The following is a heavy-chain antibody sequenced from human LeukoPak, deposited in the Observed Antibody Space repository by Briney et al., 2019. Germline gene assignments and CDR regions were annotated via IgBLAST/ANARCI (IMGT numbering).Heavy chain of an antibody. CDR2: IHYSGNT. CDR3: ARRIVGATTNWFDP. J-gene: IGHJ5*02. D-gene: IGHD1-26*01. Sequence: SETLSLTCTVSGDSVRTNNYYWSWIRQPPGEGLEWIGYIHYSGNTNYNTSLKSRVTISVDTSKSQFSLKLSSVTAADTAVYYCARRIVGATTNWFDPWGQGTLVTVSS. CDR1: GDSVRTNNYY. V-gene: IGHV4-61*01.